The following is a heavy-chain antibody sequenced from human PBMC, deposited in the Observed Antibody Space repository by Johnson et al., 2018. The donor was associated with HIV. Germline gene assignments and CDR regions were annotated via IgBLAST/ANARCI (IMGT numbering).Heavy chain of an antibody. V-gene: IGHV3-23*04. CDR1: GFTFSSYD. CDR3: AKASGNGYYVDAFDI. Sequence: MQLVESGGGLVQPGGSLRLSCAASGFTFSSYDMHWVRQATGKGLEWVSAISGSGGSTYYADSVKGRFTISRDNFKNTLYMQMNSLRAEDTAVYYCAKASGNGYYVDAFDIWGQGTRVTVSS. D-gene: IGHD3-3*01. CDR2: ISGSGGST. J-gene: IGHJ3*02.